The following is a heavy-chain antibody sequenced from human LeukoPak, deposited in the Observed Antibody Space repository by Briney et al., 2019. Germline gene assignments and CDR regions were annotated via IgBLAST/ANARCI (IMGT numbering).Heavy chain of an antibody. CDR1: GGTFSSYA. J-gene: IGHJ3*02. CDR2: IIPIFGTA. D-gene: IGHD3-3*01. V-gene: IGHV1-69*05. CDR3: AKPTNSDFWSGHADAFDI. Sequence: SVKVSCKASGGTFSSYAISWVRQAPGQGLEWMGRIIPIFGTANYAQKFQGRVTITTDESTSTAYMELSSLRSEDTAVYYCAKPTNSDFWSGHADAFDIWGQGTMVTVSS.